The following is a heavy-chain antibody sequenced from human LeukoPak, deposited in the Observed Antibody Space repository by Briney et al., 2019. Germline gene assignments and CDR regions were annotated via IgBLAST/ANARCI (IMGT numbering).Heavy chain of an antibody. Sequence: GGSLRLSRAASGFTFTSYAMSWVRQAPGKGLEWVSGISGSGGSTYYADSVKGRFTISRDNSKNTLYLQLNSLRAEDTAVYYCAKSSCSGGSCYSDYWGQGTLVTVS. CDR1: GFTFTSYA. D-gene: IGHD2-15*01. CDR2: ISGSGGST. CDR3: AKSSCSGGSCYSDY. J-gene: IGHJ4*02. V-gene: IGHV3-23*01.